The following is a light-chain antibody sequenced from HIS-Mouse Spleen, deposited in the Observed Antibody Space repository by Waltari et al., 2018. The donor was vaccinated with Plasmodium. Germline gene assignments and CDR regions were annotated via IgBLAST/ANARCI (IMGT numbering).Light chain of an antibody. CDR2: DVS. CDR1: SSDVGGYNY. Sequence: QSALTQPASVSGSPGQSITISCTGTSSDVGGYNYVSWYQHHPGQAPKLMFYDVSNRPSGGSNRFSGSKSGNTASLTISGLQAEDEADYYCSSYTSSSTLVFGGGTKLTVL. V-gene: IGLV2-14*03. J-gene: IGLJ2*01. CDR3: SSYTSSSTLV.